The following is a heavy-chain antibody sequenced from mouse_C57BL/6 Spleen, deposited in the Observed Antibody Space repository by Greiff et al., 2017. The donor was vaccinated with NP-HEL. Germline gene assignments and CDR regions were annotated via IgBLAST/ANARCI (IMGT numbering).Heavy chain of an antibody. D-gene: IGHD1-1*01. CDR3: ARPPGSSYYYFDY. J-gene: IGHJ2*01. CDR2: IDPSDSYT. V-gene: IGHV1-69*01. CDR1: GYTFTSYW. Sequence: QVQLQQPGAELVMPGASVKLSCKASGYTFTSYWMHWVKQRPGQGLEWIGEIDPSDSYTNYNQKFKGKSTLTVDKSSSTAYMQLSSLTSEDSAVYYCARPPGSSYYYFDYWGQGTTLTVSS.